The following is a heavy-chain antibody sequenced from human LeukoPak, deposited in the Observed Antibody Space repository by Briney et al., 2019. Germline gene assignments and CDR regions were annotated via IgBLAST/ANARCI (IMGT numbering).Heavy chain of an antibody. CDR1: GGSISSSSYY. J-gene: IGHJ4*02. Sequence: SETLSLTCTVSGGSISSSSYYWGWIRQPPGKGLEWIGSIYYSGSAYYNPSLKSRVTISVDTSKNQFSLKLSSVTAADTAVYYCARGLVVPAGALGYYFDYWGQGTLVTVSS. V-gene: IGHV4-39*01. CDR3: ARGLVVPAGALGYYFDY. CDR2: IYYSGSA. D-gene: IGHD2-2*01.